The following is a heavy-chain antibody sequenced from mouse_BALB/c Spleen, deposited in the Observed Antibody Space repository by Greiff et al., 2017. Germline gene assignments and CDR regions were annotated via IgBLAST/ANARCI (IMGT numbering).Heavy chain of an antibody. CDR1: GYTFTSYW. J-gene: IGHJ2*01. CDR3: ARWGRGGYFDY. V-gene: IGHV1S81*02. Sequence: VQLQQPGAELVKPGASVKLSCKASGYTFTSYWMHWVKQRPGQGLEWIGEINPSNGRTNYNEKFKSKATLTVDKSSSTAYMQLSSLTSEDSAVYYCARWGRGGYFDYWGQGTTLTVSS. CDR2: INPSNGRT. D-gene: IGHD1-1*02.